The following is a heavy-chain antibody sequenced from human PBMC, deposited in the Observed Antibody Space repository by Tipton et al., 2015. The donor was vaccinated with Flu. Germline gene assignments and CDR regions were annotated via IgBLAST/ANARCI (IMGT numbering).Heavy chain of an antibody. V-gene: IGHV4-4*07. D-gene: IGHD2-15*01. CDR3: SRDFCSGGFCYPDY. J-gene: IGHJ4*02. CDR1: GGSISSYY. Sequence: TLSLTCTVSGGSISSYYWNWIRQPAGKALEWIGRIYTTGSTTYNPSLKSRVTISLDTSKNQFSLKLSSVTAADTAVYYCSRDFCSGGFCYPDYWGQGTLVTVSS. CDR2: IYTTGST.